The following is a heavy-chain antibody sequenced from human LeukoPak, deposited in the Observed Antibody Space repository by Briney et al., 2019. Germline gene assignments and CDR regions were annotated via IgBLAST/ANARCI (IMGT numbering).Heavy chain of an antibody. CDR1: NFTFGSYG. V-gene: IGHV3-30*02. J-gene: IGHJ4*02. CDR3: AKDQCSTSSWLACPFFDY. CDR2: ISYDGSDK. Sequence: GGSLRLSCAASNFTFGSYGMNWVRHVPGKGLEWVAYISYDGSDKYYTDSVKGRFTISRDNAKNTRYLQMNSLRVEDTAMYYCAKDQCSTSSWLACPFFDYWGQGSLVTVSS. D-gene: IGHD2-2*01.